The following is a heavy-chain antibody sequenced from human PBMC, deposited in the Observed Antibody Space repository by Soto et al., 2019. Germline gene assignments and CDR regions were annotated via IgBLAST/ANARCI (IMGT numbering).Heavy chain of an antibody. Sequence: EVQLVETGGGLIQPGGSLRLSCAASGFTVSSNYMSWVRQAPGKGLEWVSVIYSGGSTYYADSVKGRFTISRDNSKNTLYLQMNSLRAEDTAVYYCAGPSSGWSAHTGPGYFDLWGRCNLVTVSS. J-gene: IGHJ2*01. CDR2: IYSGGST. CDR1: GFTVSSNY. CDR3: AGPSSGWSAHTGPGYFDL. V-gene: IGHV3-53*02. D-gene: IGHD6-19*01.